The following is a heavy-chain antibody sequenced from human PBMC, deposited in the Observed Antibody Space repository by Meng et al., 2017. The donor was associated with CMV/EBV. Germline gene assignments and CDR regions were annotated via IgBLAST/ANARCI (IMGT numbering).Heavy chain of an antibody. Sequence: SETLSLTCTVSGGSISSSSYYWGWIRQPPGKGLEWIGSIYYSGSTYYNPSLKSRVTISVDTSKNQFSLKLSSVTAADTAVYYCARAVGETVVPAAASYFDLWGRGTLVTVSS. D-gene: IGHD2-2*01. V-gene: IGHV4-39*07. CDR1: GGSISSSSYY. J-gene: IGHJ2*01. CDR3: ARAVGETVVPAAASYFDL. CDR2: IYYSGST.